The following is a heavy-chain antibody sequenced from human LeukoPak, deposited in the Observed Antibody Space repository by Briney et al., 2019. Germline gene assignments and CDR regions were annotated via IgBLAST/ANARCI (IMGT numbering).Heavy chain of an antibody. Sequence: ASVKVSCKASGGTFSSYAISWVRQAPGQGLEWMGIINPSGGSTSYAQKFQGRVTMTRDTSTSTVYMELSSLRSEDTAVYYCARDPYDSSGSYLERYGMDVWGQGTTVTVSS. CDR2: INPSGGST. CDR1: GGTFSSYA. V-gene: IGHV1-46*01. D-gene: IGHD3-22*01. CDR3: ARDPYDSSGSYLERYGMDV. J-gene: IGHJ6*02.